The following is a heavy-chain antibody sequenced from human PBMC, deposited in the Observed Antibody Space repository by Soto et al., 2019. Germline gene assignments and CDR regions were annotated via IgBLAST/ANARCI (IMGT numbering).Heavy chain of an antibody. Sequence: QVQLQESGPGLVKPSETLSLTCTVSGGSISSYYWSWIRQPPGKGLEWIGYIYYSGSTNYNPSLKSRVTISVDTSKNQFSLKLSSVTAADTAVYYCARGPEYYYGSRSYYNYWGQGTLVTVSS. D-gene: IGHD3-10*01. CDR1: GGSISSYY. CDR3: ARGPEYYYGSRSYYNY. V-gene: IGHV4-59*01. J-gene: IGHJ4*02. CDR2: IYYSGST.